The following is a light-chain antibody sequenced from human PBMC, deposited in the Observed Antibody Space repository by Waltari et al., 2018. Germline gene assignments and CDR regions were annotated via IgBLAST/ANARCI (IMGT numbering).Light chain of an antibody. V-gene: IGLV3-19*01. CDR2: GQN. CDR1: SLRRYH. CDR3: DSPDSSANPEV. J-gene: IGLJ2*01. Sequence: SSELTLDPVVSVAWGQTVRITCQGDSLRRYHAGWYQQKPGQAPVRDIYGQNNRHSGNAARFFGSSSGNTASLTITAAQAEDEAAYYCDSPDSSANPEVFGGGTKLTVL.